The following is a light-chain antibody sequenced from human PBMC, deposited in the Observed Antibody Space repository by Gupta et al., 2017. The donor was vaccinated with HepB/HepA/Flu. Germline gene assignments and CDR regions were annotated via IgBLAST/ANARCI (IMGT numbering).Light chain of an antibody. CDR3: QVWDSSSEHVV. J-gene: IGLJ2*01. CDR2: GDG. Sequence: YVLTQPPSVSVAPGMTARLTCGGNNIGGKSVQWYQQKAGQAPALVVYGDGDRPSGIPERFSGSNSGNTATLTITRVEAGDEADYYCQVWDSSSEHVVFGGGTKLTVL. CDR1: NIGGKS. V-gene: IGLV3-21*03.